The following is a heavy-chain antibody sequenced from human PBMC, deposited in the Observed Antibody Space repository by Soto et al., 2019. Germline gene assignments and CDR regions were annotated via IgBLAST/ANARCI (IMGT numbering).Heavy chain of an antibody. J-gene: IGHJ5*02. CDR1: GYTSTPYA. Sequence: SWKVSCPPTGYTSTPYAMYCVRPAPGQRLEWRGWSNAGNGNTKYSQKFQGRVTITRDASASTAYMELSSLRSEDTAVYYCARDRCGFVVAAPLSGFDTWGQGTLVTVSS. CDR3: ARDRCGFVVAAPLSGFDT. D-gene: IGHD2-15*01. V-gene: IGHV1-3*01. CDR2: SNAGNGNT.